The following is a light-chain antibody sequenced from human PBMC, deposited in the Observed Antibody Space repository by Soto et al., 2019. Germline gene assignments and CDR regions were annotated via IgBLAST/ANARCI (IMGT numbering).Light chain of an antibody. CDR1: QSITNNY. J-gene: IGKJ2*01. Sequence: EIVLTQSPGTLSLSPGERATLSCRASQSITNNYLAWYQQKPGQAPRLLVYAASTRASDIEGRFSGRGSGTDFTLTISRLEPEDFAVYYCQQYGSSPPYTIGQGTKLEIK. V-gene: IGKV3-20*01. CDR3: QQYGSSPPYT. CDR2: AAS.